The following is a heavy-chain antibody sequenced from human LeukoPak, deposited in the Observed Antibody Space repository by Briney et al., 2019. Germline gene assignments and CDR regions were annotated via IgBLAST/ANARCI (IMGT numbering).Heavy chain of an antibody. CDR2: ISGSGGST. CDR3: AKDRIRYFDCFDY. CDR1: GFTFSSYA. J-gene: IGHJ4*02. D-gene: IGHD3-9*01. Sequence: GGSLRLSCAASGFTFSSYAMNWVRQAPGKGLEWVSAISGSGGSTYYADSVKGRFTISRDNSKNTLYLQMNSLRAEDTAVYYCAKDRIRYFDCFDYWGQGTLVTVSS. V-gene: IGHV3-23*01.